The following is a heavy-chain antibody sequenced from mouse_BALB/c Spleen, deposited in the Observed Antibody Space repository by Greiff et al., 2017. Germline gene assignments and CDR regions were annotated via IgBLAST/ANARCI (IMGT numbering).Heavy chain of an antibody. V-gene: IGHV2-5-1*01. D-gene: IGHD2-3*01. CDR3: AKNDDPYAMDY. CDR2: IWRGGST. Sequence: VKLMESGPSLVQPSQSLSITCTVSGFSLTSYGVHWVRQSPGKGLEWLGVIWRGGSTDYNAAFMSRLSITKDNSKSQVFFKMNSLQADDTAIYYCAKNDDPYAMDYWGQGTSVTVSS. J-gene: IGHJ4*01. CDR1: GFSLTSYG.